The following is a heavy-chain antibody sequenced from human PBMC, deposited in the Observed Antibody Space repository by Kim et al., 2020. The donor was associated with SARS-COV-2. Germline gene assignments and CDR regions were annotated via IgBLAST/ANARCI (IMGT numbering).Heavy chain of an antibody. D-gene: IGHD3-9*01. V-gene: IGHV4-34*01. CDR3: ASDLYDILTGYLVY. J-gene: IGHJ4*02. Sequence: SETLSLTCAVYGGSFSGYYWSWIRQPPGKGLEWIGEINHSGSTNYNPSLKSRVTISVDTSKNQFSLKLSSVTAADTAVYYCASDLYDILTGYLVYWGQGTLVTVSS. CDR1: GGSFSGYY. CDR2: INHSGST.